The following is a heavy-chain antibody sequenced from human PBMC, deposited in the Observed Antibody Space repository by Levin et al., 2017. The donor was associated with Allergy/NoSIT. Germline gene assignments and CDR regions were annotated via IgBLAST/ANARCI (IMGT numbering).Heavy chain of an antibody. CDR1: GFTFSDYY. J-gene: IGHJ3*02. V-gene: IGHV3-11*01. D-gene: IGHD4-17*01. CDR3: ARDRETTVTTDAFDI. Sequence: AGGSLRLSCAASGFTFSDYYMSWIRQAPGKGLEWVSYISSSGSTIYYADSVKGRFTISRDNAKNSLYLQMNSLRAEDTAVYYCARDRETTVTTDAFDIWGQGTMVTVSS. CDR2: ISSSGSTI.